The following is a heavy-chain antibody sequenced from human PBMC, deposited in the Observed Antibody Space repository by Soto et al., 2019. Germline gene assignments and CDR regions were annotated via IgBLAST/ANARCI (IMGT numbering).Heavy chain of an antibody. V-gene: IGHV2-5*02. CDR1: GISLSTSGVG. J-gene: IGHJ5*02. D-gene: IGHD6-13*01. Sequence: QITLKESGPTLVKPTQTLTLTCTFSGISLSTSGVGVCWIRQPPVKALQWLALIYWDDDKRYSPSLKSSLTIAKATPTSLVVLTLTHMDPVDTATYSGANRGRYTSSWNTTRFGPWCQGTLVTVSS. CDR3: ANRGRYTSSWNTTRFGP. CDR2: IYWDDDK.